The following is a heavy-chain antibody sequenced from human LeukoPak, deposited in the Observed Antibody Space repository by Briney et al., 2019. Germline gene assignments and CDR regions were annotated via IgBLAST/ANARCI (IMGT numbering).Heavy chain of an antibody. CDR2: IYHSGST. CDR3: ARAAWPLDY. Sequence: SETLSLTCTVSGGSISSYYWSWIRQPPGKGLEWIGYIYHSGSTYYNPSLKSRVTISVDRSKNQFSLKLSSVTAADTAVYYCARAAWPLDYWGQGTLVTVSS. D-gene: IGHD5-12*01. J-gene: IGHJ4*02. CDR1: GGSISSYY. V-gene: IGHV4-59*12.